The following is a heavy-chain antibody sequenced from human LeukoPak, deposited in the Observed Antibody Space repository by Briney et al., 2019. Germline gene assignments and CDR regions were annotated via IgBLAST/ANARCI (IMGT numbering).Heavy chain of an antibody. Sequence: GGSLRLSCAAPGFTFSAYYMSWIRQAPGKGLEWISYICDSGRTIYYADSVKGRFTISRDNAKNSVYLQMNNLGAEDTAVYYCARDRLGDYDHSGYYDKWGQGTLVTVSS. V-gene: IGHV3-11*01. CDR2: ICDSGRTI. D-gene: IGHD3-22*01. J-gene: IGHJ4*02. CDR3: ARDRLGDYDHSGYYDK. CDR1: GFTFSAYY.